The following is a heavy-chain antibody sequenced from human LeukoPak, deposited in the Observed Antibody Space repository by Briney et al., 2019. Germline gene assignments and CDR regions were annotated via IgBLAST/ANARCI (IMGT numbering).Heavy chain of an antibody. CDR1: GGSISSSSYY. Sequence: PSETLSPTCTVSGGSISSSSYYWGWIRQPPGKGLEWIGSIYYSGSTYYNPSLKSRVTISVDTSKNQFSLKLSSVTAADTAVYYCASHAFGGGFWGQGTLVTVSS. CDR3: ASHAFGGGF. J-gene: IGHJ4*02. V-gene: IGHV4-39*01. CDR2: IYYSGST. D-gene: IGHD3-16*01.